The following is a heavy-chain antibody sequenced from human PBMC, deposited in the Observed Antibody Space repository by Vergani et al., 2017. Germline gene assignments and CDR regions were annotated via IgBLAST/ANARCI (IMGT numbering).Heavy chain of an antibody. V-gene: IGHV3-30*03. Sequence: QVQLAESGGGRVQPGRSLRLSCAASGFSFSSHAIHWVRQAPGKGLEWVAVISNDGSKKYYADSVKGRFTISRDNSKNTLDLQMNSLRTQDTAVYYCARELILDSNHEDYFDYWGQGALVIVSS. D-gene: IGHD3-22*01. CDR2: ISNDGSKK. CDR1: GFSFSSHA. J-gene: IGHJ4*02. CDR3: ARELILDSNHEDYFDY.